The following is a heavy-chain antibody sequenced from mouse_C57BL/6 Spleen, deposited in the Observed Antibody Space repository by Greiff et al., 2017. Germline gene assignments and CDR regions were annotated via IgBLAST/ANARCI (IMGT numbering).Heavy chain of an antibody. J-gene: IGHJ2*01. D-gene: IGHD1-1*01. CDR2: IHPNSGSS. CDR1: GYTFTSYW. CDR3: ASGNYGSSGDY. Sequence: VQLQQPGAELVKPGASVKLSCKASGYTFTSYWMHWVKQRPGQGLEWIGMIHPNSGSSNYNEKFKSKATLTVDKSSSTAYMQLSSLTSEDSAVYYCASGNYGSSGDYWGQGTTLPVSS. V-gene: IGHV1-64*01.